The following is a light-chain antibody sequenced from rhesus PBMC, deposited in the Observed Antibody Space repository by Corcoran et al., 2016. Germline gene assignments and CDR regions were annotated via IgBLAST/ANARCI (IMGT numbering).Light chain of an antibody. CDR1: QSLLDSEDGNTY. CDR3: MQGVEFPWT. J-gene: IGKJ1*01. CDR2: EVS. Sequence: DIVMTQTPLSLPVTPGEPASISCRSSQSLLDSEDGNTYLDWYLQKPGQSPQLLFYEVSNRASGVPDRVSGSGSDTDFTLKISRVEAEDVGVYYCMQGVEFPWTFGQGTKVEIK. V-gene: IGKV2-104*02.